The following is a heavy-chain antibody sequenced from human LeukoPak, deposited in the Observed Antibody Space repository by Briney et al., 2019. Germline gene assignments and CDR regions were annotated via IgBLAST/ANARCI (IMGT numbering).Heavy chain of an antibody. Sequence: ASVKVSCKASGYTFTSYDINWVRQATGQGLEWMGWMNPNSGNTGYAQKFQGRVTMTRNTSIGTAYMELSSLRSEDTAVYYCARGGDIVVVPAAEYNWFDPWGQGTLVTVSS. CDR2: MNPNSGNT. D-gene: IGHD2-2*01. CDR3: ARGGDIVVVPAAEYNWFDP. CDR1: GYTFTSYD. V-gene: IGHV1-8*01. J-gene: IGHJ5*02.